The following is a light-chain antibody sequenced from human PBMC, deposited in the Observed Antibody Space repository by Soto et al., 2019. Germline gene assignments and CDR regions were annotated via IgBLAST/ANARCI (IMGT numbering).Light chain of an antibody. CDR3: QQGYSTPIT. J-gene: IGKJ5*01. CDR2: AAS. V-gene: IGKV1-39*01. Sequence: DIQLTQSPSPLSASVGDRVAITCLASQSISTYLNWYQQKPGKAPKVLIYAASNLQSGVPSRFSGSGSGTDFTLTISSLQPEDFATYYCQQGYSTPITFGQGTRLEIK. CDR1: QSISTY.